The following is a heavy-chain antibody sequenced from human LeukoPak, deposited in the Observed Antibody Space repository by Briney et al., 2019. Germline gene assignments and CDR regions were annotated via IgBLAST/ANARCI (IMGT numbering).Heavy chain of an antibody. V-gene: IGHV5-51*01. J-gene: IGHJ4*02. Sequence: GESLKISCKGSGYSFTSYWIGWVRQMPGKGLEWMGIIYPGDSDTRYSPSFQGQVTISADRSISTAYLQWSSLKASDTAMYYCARHEAYYDSGGYDRNFDYGGKGPLVTVSS. CDR3: ARHEAYYDSGGYDRNFDY. CDR2: IYPGDSDT. D-gene: IGHD3-22*01. CDR1: GYSFTSYW.